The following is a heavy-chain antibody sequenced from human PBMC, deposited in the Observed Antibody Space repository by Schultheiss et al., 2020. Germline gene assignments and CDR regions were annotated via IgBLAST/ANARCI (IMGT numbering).Heavy chain of an antibody. V-gene: IGHV3-48*01. CDR1: GFTFSSYS. Sequence: GGSLRLSCAASGFTFSSYSMNWVRQAPGKGLEWVSYISSSSSTIYYADSVKGRFTISRDNSKNTLYLQMNSLRAEDTAVYYCARDKAAGRRRAGNYGMDVWGQGTTVTVSS. CDR2: ISSSSSTI. D-gene: IGHD6-19*01. J-gene: IGHJ6*02. CDR3: ARDKAAGRRRAGNYGMDV.